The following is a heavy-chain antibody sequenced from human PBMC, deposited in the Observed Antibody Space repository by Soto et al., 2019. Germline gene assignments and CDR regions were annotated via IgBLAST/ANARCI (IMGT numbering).Heavy chain of an antibody. D-gene: IGHD3-10*01. CDR1: GGSISSGDYY. J-gene: IGHJ4*02. CDR2: IYYSGST. V-gene: IGHV4-30-4*01. CDR3: ARVGGFGATTIDY. Sequence: QVQLQESGPGLVKPSQTLSLTCTVSGGSISSGDYYWSWIRQPPGKGLEWIGYIYYSGSTYYNPSLTSRGTISVGTSKNQFSLKLSSVTAADTAVYYCARVGGFGATTIDYWGQGTLVTVSS.